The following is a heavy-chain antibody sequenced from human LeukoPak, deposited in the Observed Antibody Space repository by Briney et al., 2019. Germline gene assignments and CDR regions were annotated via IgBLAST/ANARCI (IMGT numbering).Heavy chain of an antibody. D-gene: IGHD6-13*01. Sequence: ASVKASCKASGYTFTSYGISWVRQAPGQGLEWMGWISAYNGNTNYAQKLQGRVTMTTDTSTSTAYMELRSLRSDDTAVYYCAKHRASWYSSSWYGGGIDYWGQGTLVTVSS. CDR3: AKHRASWYSSSWYGGGIDY. V-gene: IGHV1-18*01. J-gene: IGHJ4*02. CDR2: ISAYNGNT. CDR1: GYTFTSYG.